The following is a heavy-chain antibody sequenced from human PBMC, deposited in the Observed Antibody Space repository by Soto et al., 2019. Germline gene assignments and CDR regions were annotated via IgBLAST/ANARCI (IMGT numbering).Heavy chain of an antibody. CDR1: GFTFDTYA. CDR2: ISYDGSNQ. CDR3: TRGLLTDYFDY. J-gene: IGHJ4*02. Sequence: GGSLRLSCAASGFTFDTYAMHWVRQAPGKGLEWVAVISYDGSNQFYAGSVKGRFTVSRDNSKNTLYLQMNSLRNDDTAVYYCTRGLLTDYFDYWCQGALVTVSS. V-gene: IGHV3-30-3*01.